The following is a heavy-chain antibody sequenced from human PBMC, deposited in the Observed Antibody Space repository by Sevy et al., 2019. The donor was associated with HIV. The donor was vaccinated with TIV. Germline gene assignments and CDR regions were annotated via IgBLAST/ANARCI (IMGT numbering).Heavy chain of an antibody. Sequence: GGSLRLSCAASGFTFSSHWMSWVRQAPGKGLEWVANIKQDGSEKYYVDSVKGRFTISRDNAKNSLYLQMNSLRAEDTAVYYCARDGPDYGDYNRFDYWGQGTLVTVSS. CDR2: IKQDGSEK. D-gene: IGHD4-17*01. J-gene: IGHJ4*02. V-gene: IGHV3-7*03. CDR3: ARDGPDYGDYNRFDY. CDR1: GFTFSSHW.